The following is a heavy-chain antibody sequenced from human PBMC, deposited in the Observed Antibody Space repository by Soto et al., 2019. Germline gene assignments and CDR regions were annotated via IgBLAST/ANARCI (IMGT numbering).Heavy chain of an antibody. V-gene: IGHV3-33*01. CDR3: ARDHAGIDY. CDR2: IWYDASNK. J-gene: IGHJ4*02. Sequence: QVQLVESGGGVVQPGRSLRLSCAASGFTFNTYGMHWVRQAPGKGLEWVAVIWYDASNKYYADSVKGRFTISRDNSKNTRLLQMNSLRAEETAMYYCARDHAGIDYWGQGTLVTVSS. CDR1: GFTFNTYG.